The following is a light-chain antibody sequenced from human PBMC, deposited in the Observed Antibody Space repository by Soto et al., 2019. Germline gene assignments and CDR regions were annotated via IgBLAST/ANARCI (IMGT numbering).Light chain of an antibody. Sequence: IVMTQSPATLSVSPGERATLSCRASQSVNSILAWYQHKPGQAPRLLIYGASTRATGFPARFSGSESGTEFTLTISSLQSEDFAVYYCQQYNNWPYTFGRGTKLEIK. J-gene: IGKJ2*01. V-gene: IGKV3-15*01. CDR2: GAS. CDR3: QQYNNWPYT. CDR1: QSVNSI.